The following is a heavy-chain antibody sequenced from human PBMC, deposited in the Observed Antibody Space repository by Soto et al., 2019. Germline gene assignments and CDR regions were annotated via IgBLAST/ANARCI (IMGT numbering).Heavy chain of an antibody. J-gene: IGHJ2*01. CDR2: IIPIFGTA. D-gene: IGHD1-26*01. CDR1: GGTFSSYA. V-gene: IGHV1-69*13. CDR3: ARGADSGSYYWYFDL. Sequence: SVKVSCKASGGTFSSYAISWVRQAPGQGLEWMGGIIPIFGTANYAQKFQGRVTITADESTSTAYMELSSLRSEDTAVYYCARGADSGSYYWYFDLWGRGTLVTVSS.